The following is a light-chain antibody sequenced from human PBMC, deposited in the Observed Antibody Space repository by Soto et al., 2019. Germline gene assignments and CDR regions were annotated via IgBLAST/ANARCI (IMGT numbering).Light chain of an antibody. CDR1: QSISSW. V-gene: IGKV1-5*01. CDR3: QQYNSYSRT. Sequence: DIQMTQSPSTLSASVGDRVTITCRASQSISSWLAWYQQKPGKAPKLLIYDASRLESGVPSRFSGCGSGTEFTLTISSLQPDDFATYYCQQYNSYSRTFGQGTKLEIK. CDR2: DAS. J-gene: IGKJ2*01.